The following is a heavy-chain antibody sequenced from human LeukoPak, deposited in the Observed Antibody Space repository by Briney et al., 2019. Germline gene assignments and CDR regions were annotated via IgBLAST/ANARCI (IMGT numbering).Heavy chain of an antibody. CDR3: AGEGAFGSGSSFFDI. J-gene: IGHJ3*02. CDR1: GGSISSYY. D-gene: IGHD3-10*01. V-gene: IGHV4-59*12. CDR2: IYYSGST. Sequence: SETLSLTCTVSGGSISSYYWSWIRQPPGKGLEWIGYIYYSGSTNYNPSLKSRVTISVDTSKNQFSLKLSSVTAADTAVYYCAGEGAFGSGSSFFDIWGQGTMVTVSS.